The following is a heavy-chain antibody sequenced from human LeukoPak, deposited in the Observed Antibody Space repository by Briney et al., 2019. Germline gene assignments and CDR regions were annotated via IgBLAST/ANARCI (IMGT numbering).Heavy chain of an antibody. J-gene: IGHJ4*02. CDR1: GYTFTDYY. CDR2: INPNSGGT. V-gene: IGHV1-2*02. Sequence: ASVKVSCKASGYTFTDYYMHWVRQAPGQGLEWMGWINPNSGGTNFAQKFQGRVTMTRDTSISTAYLELGSLRSDDTAVYFCARARWQLVPYFDSWGQGTLVTVSS. CDR3: ARARWQLVPYFDS. D-gene: IGHD6-6*01.